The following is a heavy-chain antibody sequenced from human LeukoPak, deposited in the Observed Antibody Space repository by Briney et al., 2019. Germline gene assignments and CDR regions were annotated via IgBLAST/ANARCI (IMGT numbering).Heavy chain of an antibody. CDR1: GGSFSGYY. D-gene: IGHD3-10*01. CDR2: INHSGST. V-gene: IGHV4-34*01. CDR3: ARVFYYGSGSYYRLYYYYYMDV. J-gene: IGHJ6*03. Sequence: PSETLSLTCAVYGGSFSGYYWSWIRQPPGKGLEWIGEINHSGSTNCNPSLKSQVTISVDTSKNQFSLKLSSVTAADTAVYYCARVFYYGSGSYYRLYYYYYMDVWGKGTTVTVSS.